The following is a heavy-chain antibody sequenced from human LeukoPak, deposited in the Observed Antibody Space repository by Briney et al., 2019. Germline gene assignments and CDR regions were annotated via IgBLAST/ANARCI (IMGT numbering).Heavy chain of an antibody. CDR1: GFTFSSYA. Sequence: GASLRLSCAASGFTFSSYAMSWVRQAPGKGLEWVSGINGGGGSTYYADSVKGRFTISRDNSKNTLYLQMNSLSAEDTAVYYCAKGALRGYGGYDRVGFALNWGQGTLVTVSS. CDR2: INGGGGST. V-gene: IGHV3-23*01. D-gene: IGHD5-12*01. J-gene: IGHJ4*02. CDR3: AKGALRGYGGYDRVGFALN.